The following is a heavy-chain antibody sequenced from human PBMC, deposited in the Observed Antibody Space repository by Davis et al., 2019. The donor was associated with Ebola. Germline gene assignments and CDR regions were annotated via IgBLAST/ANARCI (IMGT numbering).Heavy chain of an antibody. CDR1: GYTFTNYG. D-gene: IGHD1-1*01. Sequence: ASVKVFCKASGYTFTNYGITWVRQAPGQGLEWMGWINPHNGNTNYAQNVLGRVIMTSDTATTTAYMEVGSLRSDDTAVYYCARAQFPTTSDHWGQGTLVTVSS. J-gene: IGHJ4*02. V-gene: IGHV1-18*04. CDR2: INPHNGNT. CDR3: ARAQFPTTSDH.